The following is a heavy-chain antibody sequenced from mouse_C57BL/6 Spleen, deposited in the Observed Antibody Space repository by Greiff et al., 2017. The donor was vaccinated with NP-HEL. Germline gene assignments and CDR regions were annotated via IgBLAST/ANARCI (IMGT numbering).Heavy chain of an antibody. V-gene: IGHV1-26*01. CDR1: GYTFTDYY. CDR3: ASLYDVDY. CDR2: INPNNGGT. Sequence: VQLQQSGPELVKPGASVKISCKASGYTFTDYYMNWVKQSHGKSLEWIGDINPNNGGTSYNQKFKGKATLTVDKSSSTAYMELRSLTSEDSAVYYCASLYDVDYWGQGTTLTVSS. J-gene: IGHJ2*01. D-gene: IGHD2-3*01.